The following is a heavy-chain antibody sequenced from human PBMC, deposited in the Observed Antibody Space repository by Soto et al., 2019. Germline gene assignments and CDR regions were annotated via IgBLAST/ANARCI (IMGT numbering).Heavy chain of an antibody. CDR1: VCSISSYY. V-gene: IGHV4-59*01. Sequence: PSETLSLTCTVSVCSISSYYWSWIRQPPVKGLEWIGYIYYSGSTNYKPSLKSRVTISVDTYKNQFSLKLSSVTHADTAVYYCASFGVIELNWFEPWGNGTRVTVSS. D-gene: IGHD3-16*01. CDR3: ASFGVIELNWFEP. J-gene: IGHJ5*02. CDR2: IYYSGST.